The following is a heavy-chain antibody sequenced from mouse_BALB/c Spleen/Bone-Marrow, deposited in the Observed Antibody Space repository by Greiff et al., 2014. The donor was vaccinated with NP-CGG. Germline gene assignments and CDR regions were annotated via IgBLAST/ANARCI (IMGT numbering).Heavy chain of an antibody. Sequence: VQLQQSGAELVKPGASVKLSCTASGFNIKDTYMHWVKQRPGQGLEWIGRIDPANGNTKYDPKFQGKATITADTSSNTAYLQLSSLTSEDTAVYYCAMITTGAWFAYWGQGTLVTVSA. CDR2: IDPANGNT. CDR1: GFNIKDTY. V-gene: IGHV14-3*02. J-gene: IGHJ3*01. D-gene: IGHD2-4*01. CDR3: AMITTGAWFAY.